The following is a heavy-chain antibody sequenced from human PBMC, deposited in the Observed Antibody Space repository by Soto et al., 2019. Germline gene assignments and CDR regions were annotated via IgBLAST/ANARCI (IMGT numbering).Heavy chain of an antibody. J-gene: IGHJ5*02. CDR2: IYYSGST. D-gene: IGHD3-22*01. CDR1: GGSISSGGYY. CDR3: ARQEGRTRYYYDSSGYLQGWFDP. Sequence: QVQLQESGPGLVKPSQTLSLTCTVSGGSISSGGYYWSWIRQHPGKGLDWIGYIYYSGSTYYNPSLKSRVTISVDTSKNQFSLKLSSVTAADTAVYYCARQEGRTRYYYDSSGYLQGWFDPWGQGTLVTVSS. V-gene: IGHV4-31*03.